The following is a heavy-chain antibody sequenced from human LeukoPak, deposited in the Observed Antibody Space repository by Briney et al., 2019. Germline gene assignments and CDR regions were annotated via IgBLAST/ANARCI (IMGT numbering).Heavy chain of an antibody. CDR3: TRDWTDTAMGLFDY. V-gene: IGHV3-7*01. J-gene: IGHJ4*02. D-gene: IGHD5-18*01. CDR2: IKPDGSEK. Sequence: PGGSLRLSCVASGFAFSTYWMSWVRQAPGKGLEWVANIKPDGSEKIYVDSVKGRFIISRDNAKNSLSLQMNSLRAEDTAVYYCTRDWTDTAMGLFDYWGQGTLVTVS. CDR1: GFAFSTYW.